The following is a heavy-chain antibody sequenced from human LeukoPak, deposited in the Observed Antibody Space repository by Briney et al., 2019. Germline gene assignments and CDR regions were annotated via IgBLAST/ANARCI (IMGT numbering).Heavy chain of an antibody. CDR3: ARDLSSGYYGWFDP. J-gene: IGHJ5*02. V-gene: IGHV4-59*01. Sequence: PSETLSLTCTVSGGSISSYYWSWIRQPPGKGLEWIGYIYYSGSTNYNPSPKSRVTISVDTSKNQFPLKLSSVTAADTAVYYCARDLSSGYYGWFDPWGQGTLVTVSS. CDR2: IYYSGST. CDR1: GGSISSYY. D-gene: IGHD3-22*01.